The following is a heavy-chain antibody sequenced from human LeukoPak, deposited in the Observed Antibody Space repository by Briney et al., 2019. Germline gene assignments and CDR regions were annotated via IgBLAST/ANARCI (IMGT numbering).Heavy chain of an antibody. D-gene: IGHD5-18*01. V-gene: IGHV4-59*01. CDR1: GGSISSYY. CDR2: IYYSGST. Sequence: PSETLSLTCTVSGGSISSYYRSWIRQPPGKGLEWIGYIYYSGSTNYNPSLKSRVTISVDTSKNQFSLKLSSVTAADTAVYYCAREDSYGYGGVWFDPWGQGTLVTVSS. CDR3: AREDSYGYGGVWFDP. J-gene: IGHJ5*02.